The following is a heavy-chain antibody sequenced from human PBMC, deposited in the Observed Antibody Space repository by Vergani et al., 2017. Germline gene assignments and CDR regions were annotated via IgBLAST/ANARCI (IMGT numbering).Heavy chain of an antibody. D-gene: IGHD6-13*01. CDR1: GGSFSGCY. CDR3: ARIRIAGRSWFDP. J-gene: IGHJ5*02. CDR2: INHSGST. V-gene: IGHV4-34*01. Sequence: QVQLQQWGAGLLKPSETLSLTCAVYGGSFSGCYWSWIRQPPGKGLEWIGEINHSGSTNYNPSLKSRVTISVDTSKNQFSLKLSSVTAADTAVYYCARIRIAGRSWFDPWGQGTLVTVSS.